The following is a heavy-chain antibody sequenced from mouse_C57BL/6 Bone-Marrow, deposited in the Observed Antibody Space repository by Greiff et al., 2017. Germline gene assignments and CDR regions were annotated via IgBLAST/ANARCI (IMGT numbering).Heavy chain of an antibody. V-gene: IGHV14-4*01. CDR3: TTYAMDY. J-gene: IGHJ4*01. CDR2: IDPENGDT. Sequence: EVKLEESGAELVRPGASVKLSCTASGFNIKDDYMHWVKQRPEQGLEWIGWIDPENGDTAYASKFQGKATITADTSSNTAYLQLSSLTSEDTAVYYCTTYAMDYWGQGTSVTVSS. CDR1: GFNIKDDY.